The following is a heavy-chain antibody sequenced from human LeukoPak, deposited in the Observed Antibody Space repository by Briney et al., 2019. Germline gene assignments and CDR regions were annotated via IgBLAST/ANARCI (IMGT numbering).Heavy chain of an antibody. CDR3: ARDQSHNGGWFDP. Sequence: SQTQSLTCTVSGGSISSGGYYWSWIRQHPGKGLEWIGYIYYSGSTYYNPSLKSRVTISVDTSKNQSSLKLSSVTAADTAVYYCARDQSHNGGWFDPWGQGTLVTVSS. J-gene: IGHJ5*02. CDR1: GGSISSGGYY. D-gene: IGHD1-1*01. CDR2: IYYSGST. V-gene: IGHV4-31*03.